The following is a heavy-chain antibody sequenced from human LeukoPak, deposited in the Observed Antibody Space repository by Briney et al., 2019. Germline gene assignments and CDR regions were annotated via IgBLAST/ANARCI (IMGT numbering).Heavy chain of an antibody. CDR3: AKEDSGASPDY. V-gene: IGHV3-23*01. Sequence: GGSLRLSCVASGFTFSTYGMSWIRQAPGKAPEWVSAISGRWGDGSYYADSVRGRFTISRDNSENTLFLQMNSLRAEDTAVYYCAKEDSGASPDYWGQGTLVTVSS. D-gene: IGHD2-15*01. CDR1: GFTFSTYG. CDR2: ISGRWGDGS. J-gene: IGHJ4*02.